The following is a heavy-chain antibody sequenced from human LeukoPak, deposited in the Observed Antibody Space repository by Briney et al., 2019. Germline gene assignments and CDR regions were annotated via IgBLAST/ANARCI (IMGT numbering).Heavy chain of an antibody. Sequence: SETLSLTCTVSGGSISSDNYYWSWIRQPPGKGLEWIGYIYYSGSTYYNPSLKSRVTISVDTSKNQFSLKLSSVTAADTAVYYCARGAIVVVVAATPGWFDPWGQGTLVTVSS. CDR1: GGSISSDNYY. V-gene: IGHV4-30-4*08. CDR2: IYYSGST. J-gene: IGHJ5*02. CDR3: ARGAIVVVVAATPGWFDP. D-gene: IGHD2-15*01.